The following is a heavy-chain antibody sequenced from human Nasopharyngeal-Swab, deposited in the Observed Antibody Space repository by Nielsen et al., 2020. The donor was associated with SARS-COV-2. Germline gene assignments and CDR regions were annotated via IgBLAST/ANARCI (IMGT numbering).Heavy chain of an antibody. CDR2: ISSSGSTI. Sequence: GESLKISCAASGFTFSSYSMNWVRQAPGKGLEWVSYISSSGSTIYYADSVKGRFTISRDNAKNSLYLQMNSLRAEDTAVYYCARDITVDDFWSTYVPGGGYWGQGTLVTVSS. J-gene: IGHJ4*02. CDR3: ARDITVDDFWSTYVPGGGY. V-gene: IGHV3-48*04. D-gene: IGHD3-3*01. CDR1: GFTFSSYS.